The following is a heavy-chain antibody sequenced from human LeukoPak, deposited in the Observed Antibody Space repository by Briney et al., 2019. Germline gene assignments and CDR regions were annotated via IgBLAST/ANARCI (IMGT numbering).Heavy chain of an antibody. CDR1: GGSISSYY. CDR3: ARSSRRFGDRSWFDP. Sequence: SETLSLTCTVSGGSISSYYWSWIRQPPGKGLEWIGYIYYSGSTNYNPSLKSRVTISVDTSKNQFSLKLSSVTAADTAVYYCARSSRRFGDRSWFDPWGQGTLVTVSS. D-gene: IGHD3-10*01. J-gene: IGHJ5*02. V-gene: IGHV4-59*01. CDR2: IYYSGST.